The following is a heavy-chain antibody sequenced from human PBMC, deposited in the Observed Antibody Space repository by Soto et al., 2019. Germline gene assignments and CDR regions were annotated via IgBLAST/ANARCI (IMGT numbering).Heavy chain of an antibody. CDR1: GFSLSTSGVG. CDR2: IYWDDDK. V-gene: IGHV2-5*02. D-gene: IGHD2-15*01. CDR3: AHKVVVGYPYHYYYGMDV. J-gene: IGHJ6*02. Sequence: QITLKESGPTLVKPTQTLTLTCTFSGFSLSTSGVGVGWIRQPPGKALEWLALIYWDDDKRSSPSLKSRLTITKDTSHHHVVLTMTDMDPVDTATYYSAHKVVVGYPYHYYYGMDVWGHGTTITVSS.